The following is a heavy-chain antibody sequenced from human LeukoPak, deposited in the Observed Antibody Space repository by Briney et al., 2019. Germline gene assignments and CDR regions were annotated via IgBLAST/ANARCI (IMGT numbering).Heavy chain of an antibody. V-gene: IGHV3-48*04. J-gene: IGHJ4*02. CDR2: ISSSSSTI. CDR3: ARDAISSWYYFDY. CDR1: GFTFSSYS. Sequence: PGGSLRLSCAASGFTFSSYSMNWVRQAPGKGLEWVSYISSSSSTIYYADSVKGRFTISRDNAKNSLYLQMSSLRAEDTAVYYCARDAISSWYYFDYWGQGTLVTVSS. D-gene: IGHD6-13*01.